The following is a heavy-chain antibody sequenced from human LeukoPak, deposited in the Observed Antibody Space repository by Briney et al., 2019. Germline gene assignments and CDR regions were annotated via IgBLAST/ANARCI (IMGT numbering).Heavy chain of an antibody. CDR1: GGTFSSYA. D-gene: IGHD4-11*01. J-gene: IGHJ4*02. Sequence: ASAKVSCKASGGTFSSYAISWVRQAPGQGLELMGRIIPILGIANYAQKFQGRVTITADKSTSTAYMELSSLRSEDTAVYYCARNVAVTLSFDYWGQGTLVTVSS. CDR2: IIPILGIA. V-gene: IGHV1-69*04. CDR3: ARNVAVTLSFDY.